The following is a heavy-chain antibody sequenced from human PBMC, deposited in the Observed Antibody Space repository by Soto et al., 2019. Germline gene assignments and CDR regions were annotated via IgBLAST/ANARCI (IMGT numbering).Heavy chain of an antibody. CDR2: IYYSGST. CDR1: GGSVSSGSYY. CDR3: ARAVPRGGWFDP. Sequence: AETLSLTCTVSGGSVSSGSYYWVWIRHPPGKGLEWIGYIYYSGSTNYNPSLKSRVTISVDTSKNQFSLKLSSVTAADTAVYYCARAVPRGGWFDPWGQGTLVTVSS. V-gene: IGHV4-61*01. D-gene: IGHD2-2*01. J-gene: IGHJ5*02.